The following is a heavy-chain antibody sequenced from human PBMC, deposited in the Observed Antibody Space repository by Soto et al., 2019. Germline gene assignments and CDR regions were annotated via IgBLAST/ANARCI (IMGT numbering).Heavy chain of an antibody. D-gene: IGHD1-26*01. CDR2: ITPFSGDV. V-gene: IGHV1-45*02. Sequence: QMQLVQSGAEVKKTGSSVTVSCKALGNTFTYRYLHWVRQAPGQALEWMGWITPFSGDVHYAQKLQEKVTITVDRSINTAYKQMSSLRSEDTAMYFCASGGAGSGPFTWELPDHWGQGTLVTVSS. CDR1: GNTFTYRY. J-gene: IGHJ4*02. CDR3: ASGGAGSGPFTWELPDH.